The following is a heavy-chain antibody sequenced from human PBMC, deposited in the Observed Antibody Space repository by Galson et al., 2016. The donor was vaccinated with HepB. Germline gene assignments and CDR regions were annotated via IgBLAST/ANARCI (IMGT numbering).Heavy chain of an antibody. CDR1: GFTVSDYY. CDR2: ISSSGRDT. CDR3: ARFPIFGVVFD. D-gene: IGHD3-3*01. J-gene: IGHJ4*02. Sequence: SLRLSCAASGFTVSDYYMTWIRQAPGKRLVWVSDISSSGRDTNFGDSVAGRFTISTDNAKNSLYLQMSSLRAEDTAVYYCARFPIFGVVFDWGQGTPVTVSS. V-gene: IGHV3-11*06.